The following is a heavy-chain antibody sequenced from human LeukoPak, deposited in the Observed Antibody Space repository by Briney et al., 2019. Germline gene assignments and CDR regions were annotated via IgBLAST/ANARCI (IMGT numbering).Heavy chain of an antibody. D-gene: IGHD2-21*02. CDR3: AKGQSRHIVVVTATYRYFDL. CDR2: ISGSGGST. CDR1: GFTFSSYA. V-gene: IGHV3-23*01. J-gene: IGHJ2*01. Sequence: GSLRLSCAASGFTFSSYAMSWVRQAPGKGLEWVSAISGSGGSTYYADSVKGRFTISRDNSKNTLYLQMNSLRAEDTAVYYCAKGQSRHIVVVTATYRYFDLWGRGTLVTVSS.